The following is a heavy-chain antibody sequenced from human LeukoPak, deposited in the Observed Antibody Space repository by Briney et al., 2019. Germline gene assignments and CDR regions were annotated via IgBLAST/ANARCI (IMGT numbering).Heavy chain of an antibody. CDR2: INPSGGST. J-gene: IGHJ4*02. V-gene: IGHV1-46*01. CDR1: GYTFTSYY. D-gene: IGHD5-18*01. Sequence: ASVKVSCKASGYTFTSYYMHWVRQAPGQGLEWMGIINPSGGSTSYAQKFQGRVTMTRDTSTSTVYMELSSLRAEDTALYYCAKDMVTGYSYGSAFDYWGQGTLVTVSS. CDR3: AKDMVTGYSYGSAFDY.